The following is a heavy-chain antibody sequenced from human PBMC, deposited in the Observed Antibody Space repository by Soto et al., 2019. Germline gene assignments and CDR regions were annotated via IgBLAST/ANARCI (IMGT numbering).Heavy chain of an antibody. D-gene: IGHD3-16*01. CDR2: INAGNGNR. V-gene: IGHV1-3*01. CDR3: ARESHCSGELFD. Sequence: QVQLVQSGAAVKKPGASVKVSCKASGYTFTSYAMHWVRQAPGQRLEWMGWINAGNGNRKYSQKFQDRVTITRDTTASTPKMWLNSLISEDTAVYCCARESHCSGELFDWGQGTLVTVAS. J-gene: IGHJ4*02. CDR1: GYTFTSYA.